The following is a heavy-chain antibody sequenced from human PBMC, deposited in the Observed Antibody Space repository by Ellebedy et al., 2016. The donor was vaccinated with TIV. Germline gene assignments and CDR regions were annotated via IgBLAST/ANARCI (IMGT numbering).Heavy chain of an antibody. Sequence: SETLSLXXTVSGGSISSGGYYWSWIRQHPGKGLEWIGYIYYSGSTYYNPSLKSRVTISVDTSKNQFSLKLSSVTAADTAVYYCARDRNYGEAFFDPWGQGTLVTVSS. CDR1: GGSISSGGYY. D-gene: IGHD4-17*01. V-gene: IGHV4-31*03. CDR3: ARDRNYGEAFFDP. CDR2: IYYSGST. J-gene: IGHJ5*02.